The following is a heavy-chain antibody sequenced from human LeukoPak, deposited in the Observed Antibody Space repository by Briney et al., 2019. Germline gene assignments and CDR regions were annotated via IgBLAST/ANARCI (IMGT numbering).Heavy chain of an antibody. Sequence: SETLSLTCTVSGGSISSYYWSWIRQPPGKGLEWIGYIYYSGSTNYNPSLKSRVTISVDTSKNQFSLKLSSVTAADTAVYYCAREYYDSSGYYYISGAFDIWGQGTMVTVSS. CDR2: IYYSGST. J-gene: IGHJ3*02. V-gene: IGHV4-59*12. CDR3: AREYYDSSGYYYISGAFDI. D-gene: IGHD3-22*01. CDR1: GGSISSYY.